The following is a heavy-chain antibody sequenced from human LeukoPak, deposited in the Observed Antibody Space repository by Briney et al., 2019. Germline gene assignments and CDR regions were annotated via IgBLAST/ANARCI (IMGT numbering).Heavy chain of an antibody. D-gene: IGHD2-15*01. V-gene: IGHV4-34*01. Sequence: PSETLTLTCAVYGGSFRGYYWSWIRQPPGKGLEWIGENNDRGSTNYNASFKSRVTISVDTAKNQFSLKLSSVTAADTAVYYCASAGRYCSGGSCYGVDDWGQGTLVTVSS. CDR1: GGSFRGYY. J-gene: IGHJ4*02. CDR2: NNDRGST. CDR3: ASAGRYCSGGSCYGVDD.